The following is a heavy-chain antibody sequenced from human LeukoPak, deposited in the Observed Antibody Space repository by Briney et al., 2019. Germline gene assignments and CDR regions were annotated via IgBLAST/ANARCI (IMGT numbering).Heavy chain of an antibody. CDR1: GYTFTSYY. CDR2: INPSGGST. V-gene: IGHV1-46*01. Sequence: ASVKVSCKASGYTFTSYYMHWVRQAPGQGLERMGIINPSGGSTSYAQKFQGRVTMTRDTSTSTVYMELRSLRSDDTAVYYCAREYSSSSGYFQHWGQGTLVTVSS. CDR3: AREYSSSSGYFQH. J-gene: IGHJ1*01. D-gene: IGHD6-6*01.